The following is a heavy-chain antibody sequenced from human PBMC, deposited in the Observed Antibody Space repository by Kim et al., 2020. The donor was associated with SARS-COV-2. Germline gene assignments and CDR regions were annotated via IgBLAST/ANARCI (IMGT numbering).Heavy chain of an antibody. CDR2: ISCDGGSK. CDR3: AKFSGSGSYTIYDY. Sequence: GGSLRLSCAASGFTFSSYAMHWVRQAPGKGLEWVAVISCDGGSKYYADSVKGRFTISRDNSKNTLYLQMNSLRAEDTAVYYCAKFSGSGSYTIYDYWGQGTLVTVSS. CDR1: GFTFSSYA. J-gene: IGHJ4*02. V-gene: IGHV3-30*18. D-gene: IGHD3-10*01.